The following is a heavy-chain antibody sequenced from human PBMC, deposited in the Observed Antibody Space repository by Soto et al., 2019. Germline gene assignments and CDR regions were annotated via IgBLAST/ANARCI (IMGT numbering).Heavy chain of an antibody. D-gene: IGHD6-19*01. J-gene: IGHJ4*02. CDR1: GFTFSSFS. Sequence: QVQLVESGGGVVQPGRSLRLSCAASGFTFSSFSLHWVRQAPGKGLEWLALISYDGSNKYNADSVKGRFAISRDNSKNTLYSQVNSLRPEDTAVYYCARTTAVAGAPEFDYWGQGTLVTVSS. CDR3: ARTTAVAGAPEFDY. V-gene: IGHV3-30*09. CDR2: ISYDGSNK.